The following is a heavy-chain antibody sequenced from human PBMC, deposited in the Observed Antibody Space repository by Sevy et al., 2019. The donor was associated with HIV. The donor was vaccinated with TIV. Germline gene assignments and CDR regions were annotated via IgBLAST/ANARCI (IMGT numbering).Heavy chain of an antibody. CDR2: INTNNGNA. CDR1: GYTFTSNG. Sequence: ASVKVSCKASGYTFTSNGIAWVRQAPGQGLEWMGWINTNNGNANHAQKYQGRVTMTTDTSTSTGYMELRSLRSDDTAMYYCARDRGYCSGGSCYIQQWGQGTLVTVSS. CDR3: ARDRGYCSGGSCYIQQ. D-gene: IGHD2-15*01. J-gene: IGHJ1*01. V-gene: IGHV1-18*01.